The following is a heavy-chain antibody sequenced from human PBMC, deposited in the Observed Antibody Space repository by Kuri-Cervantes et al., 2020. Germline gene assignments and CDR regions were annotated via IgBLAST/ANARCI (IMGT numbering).Heavy chain of an antibody. CDR1: GFTFSSYG. D-gene: IGHD3-10*01. CDR3: ARRGDV. CDR2: ISYDGSNK. J-gene: IGHJ6*02. V-gene: IGHV3-30*03. Sequence: GESLKISCAASGFTFSSYGMHWVRQAPGKGLEWVAVISYDGSNKYYADSVKGRFTISRDNSKNTLYLQMNSLRAEDTAVYYCARRGDVWGQGTTVTVSS.